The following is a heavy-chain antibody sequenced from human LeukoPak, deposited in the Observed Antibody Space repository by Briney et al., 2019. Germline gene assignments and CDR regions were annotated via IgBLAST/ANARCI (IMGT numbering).Heavy chain of an antibody. J-gene: IGHJ4*02. CDR2: IYHIGST. CDR3: ARAGWIITSGIDY. Sequence: RPSETLSLTCGVSGFSISRSYYWAWIRQPPGKGLEWIGTIYHIGSTYYSPSLGSRVTMSVDTSKNEFSLNLKSVTAADTAVNYCARAGWIITSGIDYWGQGALVTVSS. CDR1: GFSISRSYY. D-gene: IGHD3-10*01. V-gene: IGHV4-38-2*01.